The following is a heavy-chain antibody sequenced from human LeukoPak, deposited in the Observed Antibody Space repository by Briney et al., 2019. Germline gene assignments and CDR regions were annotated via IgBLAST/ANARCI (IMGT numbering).Heavy chain of an antibody. CDR2: INPNSGGT. CDR3: ARDRSTMVRGGIGFRFDP. D-gene: IGHD3-10*01. V-gene: IGHV1-2*06. Sequence: ASVKVSCKASGYTFTGYYMHWVRQAPGQGLEWMGRINPNSGGTNYAQKFQGRVTMTRDTSISTAYMELSRLRSDDTAVYYCARDRSTMVRGGIGFRFDPWGQGTLVTVSS. CDR1: GYTFTGYY. J-gene: IGHJ5*02.